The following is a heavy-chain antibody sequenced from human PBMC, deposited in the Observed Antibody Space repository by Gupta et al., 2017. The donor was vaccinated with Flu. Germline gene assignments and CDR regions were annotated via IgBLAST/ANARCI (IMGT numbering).Heavy chain of an antibody. CDR2: ISGGGGGI. D-gene: IGHD1-1*01. CDR1: A. J-gene: IGHJ5*02. Sequence: AMSWVRQTPGKGLEWVSVISGGGGGIYYVDSVRGRFTISRDNSKNILYLQMNGLRADDTAIYYCVRLPAVSSTGMGNWFDPWGQGTLVTVSS. V-gene: IGHV3-23*01. CDR3: VRLPAVSSTGMGNWFDP.